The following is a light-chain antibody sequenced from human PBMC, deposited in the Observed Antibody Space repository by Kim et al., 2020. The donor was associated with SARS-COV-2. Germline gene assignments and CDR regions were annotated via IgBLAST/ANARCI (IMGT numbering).Light chain of an antibody. CDR1: QSISSW. J-gene: IGKJ2*03. CDR2: KAS. CDR3: QHYNSYSVS. Sequence: SVGDRVTVAGRASQSISSWLAWDQQKPGKAPKLLIYKASSLESGVPSRFRGSGSGTEFTLSISSLQPDDFATYYCQHYNSYSVSFGQGTKLEI. V-gene: IGKV1-5*03.